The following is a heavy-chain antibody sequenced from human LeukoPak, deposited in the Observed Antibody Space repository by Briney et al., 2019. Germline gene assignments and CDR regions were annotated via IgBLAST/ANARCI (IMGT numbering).Heavy chain of an antibody. CDR1: GFTFDDHD. Sequence: GGSLRLSCVASGFTFDDHDMSWVRQAPGKGLEWVSNINWNGGSTGYADSVKGRFTISRDNAKNSLYLQMNSLRAENTAVYYCARDHSPYYYDSSGYTEDYWGQGTLVTVSS. CDR3: ARDHSPYYYDSSGYTEDY. D-gene: IGHD3-22*01. CDR2: INWNGGST. J-gene: IGHJ4*02. V-gene: IGHV3-20*04.